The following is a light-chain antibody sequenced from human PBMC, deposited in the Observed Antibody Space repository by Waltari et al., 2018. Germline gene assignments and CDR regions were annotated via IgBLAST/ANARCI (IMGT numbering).Light chain of an antibody. V-gene: IGLV3-1*01. CDR2: HDN. CDR3: QAWDNSVV. CDR1: KSRETH. J-gene: IGLJ2*01. Sequence: SYALTQSSSVSVSPGQTASITCSGDKSRETHVSWYQLRPGQSPLLVIPHDNKRPSGIPERFSGSNSGNTATLTISGPQSMDEADYYCQAWDNSVVFGGGTKLTVL.